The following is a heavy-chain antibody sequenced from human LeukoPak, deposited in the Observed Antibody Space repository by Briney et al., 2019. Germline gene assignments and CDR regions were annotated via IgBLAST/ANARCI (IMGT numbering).Heavy chain of an antibody. D-gene: IGHD4-17*01. CDR1: GFTFNTYT. CDR2: INSRSIYI. CDR3: AREVYGDYRDAFDI. J-gene: IGHJ3*02. Sequence: GGSLRLSCAASGFTFNTYTMNWVRQAPGKGLEWVSSINSRSIYIYYADSVKGRFTISRDNAKNSLYLQMNSLRAEDTAVYYCAREVYGDYRDAFDIWGQGTVVTVSS. V-gene: IGHV3-21*01.